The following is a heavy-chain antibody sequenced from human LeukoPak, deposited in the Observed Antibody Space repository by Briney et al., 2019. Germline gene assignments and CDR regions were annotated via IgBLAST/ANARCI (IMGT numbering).Heavy chain of an antibody. CDR2: INHSGST. D-gene: IGHD1-26*01. CDR1: GGSFSGYY. J-gene: IGHJ4*02. Sequence: PSETLSLTCAVYGGSFSGYYWSWIRPPPGKGQEWIGEINHSGSTNYNPSLKSRVTISVDMSKNQFSLKLRSVTAADTAVYYCARTWDLLGWFDFWGQGALVTVSS. V-gene: IGHV4-34*01. CDR3: ARTWDLLGWFDF.